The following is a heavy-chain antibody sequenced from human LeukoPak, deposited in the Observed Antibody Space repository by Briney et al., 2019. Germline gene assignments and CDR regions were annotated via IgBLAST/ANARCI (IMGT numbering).Heavy chain of an antibody. Sequence: GGSLQISCKTSGSQLTNNWIGGVRQVPGKGLEWMGLIYPGYSDAKYSTSFQGQVTLSVDASSSTAYLQLSGLRPSDTAIYYCVRFALTSSLDHWGQGTLVTVPS. D-gene: IGHD6-13*01. CDR1: GSQLTNNW. V-gene: IGHV5-51*01. CDR3: VRFALTSSLDH. J-gene: IGHJ5*02. CDR2: IYPGYSDA.